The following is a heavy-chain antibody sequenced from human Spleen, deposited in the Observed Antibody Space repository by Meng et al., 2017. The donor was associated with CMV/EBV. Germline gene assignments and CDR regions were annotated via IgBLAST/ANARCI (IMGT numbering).Heavy chain of an antibody. D-gene: IGHD3-10*01. Sequence: GGSLRLSCQGSGYRFSTYWIGWLRHMPGKGLEWVGIIYPGDSDTRYSPSFQGQVTLSADRSNGTAYLQWSSLKASDTAIYYCARRDSGSYSPRETFDYWGQGTLVTVSS. CDR2: IYPGDSDT. CDR3: ARRDSGSYSPRETFDY. CDR1: GYRFSTYW. V-gene: IGHV5-51*01. J-gene: IGHJ4*02.